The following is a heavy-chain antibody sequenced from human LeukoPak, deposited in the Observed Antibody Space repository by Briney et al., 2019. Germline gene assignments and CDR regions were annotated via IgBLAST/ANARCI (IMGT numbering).Heavy chain of an antibody. V-gene: IGHV4-59*01. D-gene: IGHD3-10*01. J-gene: IGHJ3*02. CDR3: AGENTMVRGAFDAFDI. CDR2: IYYSGST. Sequence: SETLSLTCTVYGGSISSYYWSWIRQPPGKGLEWIGYIYYSGSTNYNPSLKNRVTISVDTSNNQFSLKLSSVTAADTAVYYCAGENTMVRGAFDAFDIWSQGTMVTVSS. CDR1: GGSISSYY.